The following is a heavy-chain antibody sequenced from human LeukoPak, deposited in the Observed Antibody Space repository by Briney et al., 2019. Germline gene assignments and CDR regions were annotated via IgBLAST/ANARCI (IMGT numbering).Heavy chain of an antibody. CDR2: IYYSGGT. J-gene: IGHJ5*02. Sequence: SETLSLTCTVSVGSISSYYWSWIRQPPGKGLECIGYIYYSGGTNYNPSLKSRVTISVDTSKNQFSLKLSSVTAADTAVYYCARERGIKSFDPWGQGTLVTVSS. CDR3: ARERGIKSFDP. CDR1: VGSISSYY. V-gene: IGHV4-59*01. D-gene: IGHD3-16*01.